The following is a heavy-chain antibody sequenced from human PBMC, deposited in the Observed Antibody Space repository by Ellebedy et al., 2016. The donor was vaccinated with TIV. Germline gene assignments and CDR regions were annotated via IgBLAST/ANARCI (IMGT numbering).Heavy chain of an antibody. CDR2: VNGGGLVI. CDR1: GFTFSSYA. CDR3: ASSRYHYYVGNTIFAY. V-gene: IGHV3-23*01. J-gene: IGHJ4*02. Sequence: PSETLSLTCTASGFTFSSYAMSWVRQAPGKGPEWVAGVNGGGLVIAYADSVKGRFTISRDNSKNTLDLQMNSLRVEDTAVYYCASSRYHYYVGNTIFAYWGQGTLVTVSS. D-gene: IGHD3-10*01.